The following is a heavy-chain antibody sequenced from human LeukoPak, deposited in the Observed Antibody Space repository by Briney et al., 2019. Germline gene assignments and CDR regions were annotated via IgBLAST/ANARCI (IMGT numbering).Heavy chain of an antibody. Sequence: PSETLSLTCTVSGGSISSYYWSWIRQPPGTGLEWIGYIYYSGSTNYNPSLKSRVTISVDTSKNQFSLKLSSVTPADTAVYYCARDLEQRGDGWFDPWGRGTLVTVSS. V-gene: IGHV4-59*01. J-gene: IGHJ5*02. CDR1: GGSISSYY. CDR2: IYYSGST. CDR3: ARDLEQRGDGWFDP. D-gene: IGHD6-25*01.